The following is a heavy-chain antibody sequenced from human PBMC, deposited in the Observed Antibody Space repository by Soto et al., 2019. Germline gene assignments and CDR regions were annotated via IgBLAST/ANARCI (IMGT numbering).Heavy chain of an antibody. V-gene: IGHV4-59*03. CDR2: MYNSGST. CDR1: GASISSYY. CDR3: ATSLRPAGFDY. J-gene: IGHJ4*02. Sequence: SETLSLTCTVSGASISSYYWSWIRQPPGKGLEWVGHMYNSGSTNYNPSLKRRVTISVDTSKNQFSLKLASVTAADTAVYYCATSLRPAGFDYWGQGTLVTVS.